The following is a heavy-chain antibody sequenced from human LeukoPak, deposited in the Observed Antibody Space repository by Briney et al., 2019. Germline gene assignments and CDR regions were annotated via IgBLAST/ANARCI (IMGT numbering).Heavy chain of an antibody. CDR3: ARARRVVDVLNY. CDR2: INPNSGGT. V-gene: IGHV1-2*02. D-gene: IGHD3-10*01. J-gene: IGHJ4*02. CDR1: GYTFTGYY. Sequence: ASVKVSCKASGYTFTGYYMHWVRQAPGQGLEWMGWINPNSGGTNYAQKFQGRVTMTGDTSISTAYMELSRLRSDDTAVYYCARARRVVDVLNYWGQGTLVTVSS.